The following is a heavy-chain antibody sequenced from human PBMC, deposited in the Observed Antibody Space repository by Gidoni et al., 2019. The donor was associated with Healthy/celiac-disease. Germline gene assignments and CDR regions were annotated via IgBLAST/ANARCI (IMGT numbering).Heavy chain of an antibody. CDR2: ISSSSGYT. V-gene: IGHV3-21*01. Sequence: EVQLVESGGGLVKPGGSLRLSCAASGFTFSSYSMNWVRQAPGKGLEWVSSISSSSGYTYYADSVKGRFTISRDNAKNSLYLQMNSLRAEDTAVYYCARDGRDVVVPDAREPNRNYWGQGTLVTVSS. CDR3: ARDGRDVVVPDAREPNRNY. D-gene: IGHD2-2*01. CDR1: GFTFSSYS. J-gene: IGHJ4*02.